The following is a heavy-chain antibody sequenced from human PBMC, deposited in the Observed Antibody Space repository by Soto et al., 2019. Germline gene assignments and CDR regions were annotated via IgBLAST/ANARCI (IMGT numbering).Heavy chain of an antibody. CDR3: ERGGSVDTAMVSYYYYYYYMDV. Sequence: GGSLRLSCAASGFTVSSNYMSWVRQAPGKGLEWVSVIYSGGSTYYADSVKGRFTISRHNSKNTLYLQMNSLRAEDTAVYYCERGGSVDTAMVSYYYYYYYMDVWGKGTTVTVSS. CDR2: IYSGGST. D-gene: IGHD5-18*01. J-gene: IGHJ6*03. V-gene: IGHV3-53*04. CDR1: GFTVSSNY.